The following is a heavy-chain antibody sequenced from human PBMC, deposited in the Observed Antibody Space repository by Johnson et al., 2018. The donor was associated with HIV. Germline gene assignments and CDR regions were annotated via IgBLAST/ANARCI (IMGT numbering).Heavy chain of an antibody. CDR3: AKDSTRYYDSSGYKGGAFDI. CDR2: ISGSGGST. V-gene: IGHV3-23*04. J-gene: IGHJ3*02. D-gene: IGHD3-22*01. CDR1: GFTFSSYA. Sequence: EVQLVESGGGVVQPGRSLRLSCAASGFTFSSYAINWVRQAPGKGLEWVSGISGSGGSTYYADSVKGRFTISRDNAKNSLYLQMNSLRAEDTALYYCAKDSTRYYDSSGYKGGAFDIWGQGTMVTVSS.